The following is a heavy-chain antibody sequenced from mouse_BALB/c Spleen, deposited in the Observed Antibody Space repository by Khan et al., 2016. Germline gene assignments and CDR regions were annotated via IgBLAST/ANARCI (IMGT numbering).Heavy chain of an antibody. CDR2: INPNTGYT. V-gene: IGHV1-7*01. J-gene: IGHJ3*01. D-gene: IGHD1-1*01. CDR3: APWSYCDSRSYGCFAH. CDR1: GYTFTDYC. Sequence: VQLQESGAELAKPGASVKMSCKASGYTFTDYCMHWIKQRPGQGLEWIGYINPNTGYTEYNQKFKDKATLPADKSSSTAYMQLGALTSEASAVYYFAPWSYCDSRSYGCFAHWGQGTLVTVSA.